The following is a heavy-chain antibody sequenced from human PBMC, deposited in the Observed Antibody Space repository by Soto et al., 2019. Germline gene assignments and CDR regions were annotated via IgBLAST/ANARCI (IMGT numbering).Heavy chain of an antibody. V-gene: IGHV1-18*04. D-gene: IGHD6-13*01. Sequence: ASVKVSCKASGYTFTSYGISWVRRAPGQGLEWMGWIRAYNGNTNYAQKLQGRVTMTTDTSTSTAYMELRSLRSDDTAVYYCATPRGQYSSSPFDYWGQGTLVTVSS. CDR3: ATPRGQYSSSPFDY. CDR2: IRAYNGNT. CDR1: GYTFTSYG. J-gene: IGHJ4*02.